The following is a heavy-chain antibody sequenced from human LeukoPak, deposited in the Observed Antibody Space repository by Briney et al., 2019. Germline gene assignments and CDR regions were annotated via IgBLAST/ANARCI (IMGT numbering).Heavy chain of an antibody. CDR3: ARDPVVVVAATGLDY. CDR2: IIPIFGTA. D-gene: IGHD2-15*01. Sequence: SVKVSCKASGGTFSSYAISWVRQTPGQRLEWMGRIIPIFGTANYAQKFQGRVTITTDESTSTAYMELSSLRSEDTAVYYCARDPVVVVAATGLDYWGQGTLVTVSS. V-gene: IGHV1-69*05. CDR1: GGTFSSYA. J-gene: IGHJ4*02.